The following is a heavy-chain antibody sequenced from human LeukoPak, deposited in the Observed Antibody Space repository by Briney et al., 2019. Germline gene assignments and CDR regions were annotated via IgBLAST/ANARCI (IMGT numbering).Heavy chain of an antibody. CDR2: IHGNGGNT. J-gene: IGHJ4*02. CDR3: ARAQTGATSYYFDD. D-gene: IGHD1-7*01. Sequence: GGSLRLSCAASGFPFSGYAMYWVRQAPGKVLEFVSGIHGNGGNTLYANSVKGRFTISRDNSKNTLYLQMGSLRGEDMAVYYCARAQTGATSYYFDDWGQGTLVTVSS. V-gene: IGHV3-64*01. CDR1: GFPFSGYA.